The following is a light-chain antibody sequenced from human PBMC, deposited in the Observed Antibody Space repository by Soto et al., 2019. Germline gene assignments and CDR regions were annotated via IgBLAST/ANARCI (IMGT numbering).Light chain of an antibody. CDR3: QQDNIYPIS. J-gene: IGKJ3*01. V-gene: IGKV1-5*01. CDR1: QSISSW. CDR2: DAS. Sequence: DLQMTQSPSTLSASVGDRVTITCRASQSISSWLAWYQQKPGKAPKLMIYDASILESGVPSRFSGSVSGTEFTLTCSSLQTADFATYYCQQDNIYPISLGPGTNVAIK.